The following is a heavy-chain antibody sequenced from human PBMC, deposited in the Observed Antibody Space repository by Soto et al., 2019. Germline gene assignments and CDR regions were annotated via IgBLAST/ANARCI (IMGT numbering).Heavy chain of an antibody. V-gene: IGHV1-8*01. CDR2: MNPNSGNT. CDR1: GYTFTSYD. D-gene: IGHD2-15*01. J-gene: IGHJ6*02. Sequence: QVQLVQSGAEVKKPGASVKVSCKASGYTFTSYDINWVRQATGQGLEWMGWMNPNSGNTGYAQKFQGRVTMTRNTSISTAYMELSSLRSEDTAVYYCARRYCSGGSSYYYYYGIDVWGQGTTVTVSS. CDR3: ARRYCSGGSSYYYYYGIDV.